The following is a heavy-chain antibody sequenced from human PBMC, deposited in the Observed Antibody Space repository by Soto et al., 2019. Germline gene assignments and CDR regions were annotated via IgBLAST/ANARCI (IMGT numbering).Heavy chain of an antibody. CDR2: IYHSGST. CDR1: GGSISSSHW. J-gene: IGHJ4*02. Sequence: QVQLQESGPGLVKPSGTLSLSCAVSGGSISSSHWWTWVRQPPGKGLEWIGEIYHSGSTNYNPSLKSRVTTSVDPSRHQFSLNLSSVTAADTAVYYCASSGGGEDYWGQGILVTVSS. V-gene: IGHV4-4*02. D-gene: IGHD3-16*01. CDR3: ASSGGGEDY.